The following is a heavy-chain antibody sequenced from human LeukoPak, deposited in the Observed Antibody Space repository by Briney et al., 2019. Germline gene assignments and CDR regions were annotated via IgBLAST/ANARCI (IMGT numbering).Heavy chain of an antibody. D-gene: IGHD3-10*01. J-gene: IGHJ4*02. CDR1: GGSISSGDYY. CDR3: ASSHREYYGSRSQYYFDY. Sequence: SQTLSLTCTVSGGSISSGDYYWSWIRQPPGKGLEWIGYIYYSGSTYYNPSLKNRVTISLDTSKNHFSLKLSSVTAADTAVYYCASSHREYYGSRSQYYFDYWGQGTLVTVSS. CDR2: IYYSGST. V-gene: IGHV4-30-4*01.